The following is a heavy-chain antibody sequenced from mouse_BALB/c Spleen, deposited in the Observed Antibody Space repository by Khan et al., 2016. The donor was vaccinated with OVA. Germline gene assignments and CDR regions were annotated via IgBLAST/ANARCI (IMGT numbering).Heavy chain of an antibody. J-gene: IGHJ3*01. D-gene: IGHD4-1*01. V-gene: IGHV5-6*01. CDR3: ADHLTGSFAY. CDR1: GFTFSSYS. CDR2: ISSGGDYT. Sequence: EVQLVESGGDLVKPGGSLKLSCAASGFTFSSYSMSWVRQTPDKRLECVASISSGGDYTYYPDSVKGRFTISRDNAKNTLYLQMSDLMSEDTAMYYCADHLTGSFAYRGQETLVTVTA.